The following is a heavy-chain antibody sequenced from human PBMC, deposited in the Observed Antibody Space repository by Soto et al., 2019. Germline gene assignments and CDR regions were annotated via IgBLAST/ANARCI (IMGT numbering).Heavy chain of an antibody. Sequence: PSETLSLTCAVYGGSFSGYYWSWIRQPPGKGLEWIGEINHSGSTNYNPSLKSRVTISVDTSKNQFSLKLSSVTAADTAVYYCARRTGIAAAGIPNYYYYMDVWGKGTTVTVSS. CDR1: GGSFSGYY. D-gene: IGHD6-13*01. V-gene: IGHV4-34*01. CDR3: ARRTGIAAAGIPNYYYYMDV. J-gene: IGHJ6*03. CDR2: INHSGST.